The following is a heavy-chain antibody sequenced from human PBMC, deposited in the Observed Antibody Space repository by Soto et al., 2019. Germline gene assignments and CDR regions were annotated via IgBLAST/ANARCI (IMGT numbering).Heavy chain of an antibody. V-gene: IGHV3-23*01. J-gene: IGHJ5*02. CDR3: AKVWTPRRFLEWLPKADRFDP. CDR1: GFTFSSYA. Sequence: PGGSLRLSCAASGFTFSSYAMSWVRQAPGKGLEWVSAISGSGGSTYYADSVKGRFTISRDNSKNTLYLQMNSLRAEDTAVYYCAKVWTPRRFLEWLPKADRFDPWGQGTLVTVSS. D-gene: IGHD3-3*01. CDR2: ISGSGGST.